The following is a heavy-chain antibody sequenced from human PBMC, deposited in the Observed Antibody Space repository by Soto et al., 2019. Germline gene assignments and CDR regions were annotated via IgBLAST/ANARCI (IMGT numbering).Heavy chain of an antibody. CDR1: GGTFSSYA. V-gene: IGHV1-69*12. J-gene: IGHJ2*01. CDR3: ARTRTAVTPFPLWYFDL. D-gene: IGHD4-4*01. CDR2: IIPIFGTA. Sequence: QVQLVQSGAEVKKPGSSVKVSCKASGGTFSSYAISWVRQAPGQGLEWIGGIIPIFGTANYAQKFQGRVTITADESTSTAYMELSSLRSEDTAVYYCARTRTAVTPFPLWYFDLWGRGTLVTVSS.